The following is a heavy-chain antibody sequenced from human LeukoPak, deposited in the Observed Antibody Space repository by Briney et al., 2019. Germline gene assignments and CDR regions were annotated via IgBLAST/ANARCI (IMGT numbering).Heavy chain of an antibody. J-gene: IGHJ4*02. CDR1: GYTFTGYY. Sequence: GASVKVSCKASGYTFTGYYMHWVRQAPGQGLEWMGWINPNSGGTNYAQKFQGRVTMTRDTSISTAYMEPSRLRSDDTAVYYCATGPYYDSSGYYHCWGQGTLVTVSS. D-gene: IGHD3-22*01. CDR2: INPNSGGT. V-gene: IGHV1-2*02. CDR3: ATGPYYDSSGYYHC.